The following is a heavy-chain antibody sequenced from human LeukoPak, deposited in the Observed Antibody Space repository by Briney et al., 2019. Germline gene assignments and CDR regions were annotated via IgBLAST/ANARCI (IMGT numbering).Heavy chain of an antibody. Sequence: PGGSLRLSCAASGFTFSSYSMAWVRQAPGKGLEWLSYITSSSNINYADSVNGRFTISRDNAKNSLYLQMNSLRDEDTAVYYCARSANPGVHEFDPWGQGTLVTVSS. CDR1: GFTFSSYS. V-gene: IGHV3-48*02. D-gene: IGHD6-6*01. CDR3: ARSANPGVHEFDP. J-gene: IGHJ5*02. CDR2: ITSSSNI.